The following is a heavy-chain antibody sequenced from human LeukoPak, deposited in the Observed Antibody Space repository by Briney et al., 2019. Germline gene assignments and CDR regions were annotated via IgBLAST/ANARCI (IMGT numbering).Heavy chain of an antibody. Sequence: PSETLSLTCTVSGGSISSYYWSWIRQPAGKGLEWIGRIYTSGRTYYNPSLKSRVTMSVDTSKNQFSLKLTSVTAADTAMYYCARHEKGYCSSTTCSPYPPLDYWGQGTLATVSS. CDR2: IYTSGRT. D-gene: IGHD2-2*01. CDR1: GGSISSYY. CDR3: ARHEKGYCSSTTCSPYPPLDY. J-gene: IGHJ4*02. V-gene: IGHV4-4*07.